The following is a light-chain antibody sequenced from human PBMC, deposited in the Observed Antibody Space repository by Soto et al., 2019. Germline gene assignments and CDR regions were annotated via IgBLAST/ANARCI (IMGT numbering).Light chain of an antibody. V-gene: IGKV3-15*01. J-gene: IGKJ5*01. CDR1: QSVSSN. CDR3: QQYNNWPLT. CDR2: GAS. Sequence: EIVMTQSPATVSLSPLERCTLACRASQSVSSNLAWYQQKPGQAPRLLIYGASSRATGIPVRFSGSGSGTEFTLTISSLQSEDFAVYYCQQYNNWPLTFGQGTRLEIK.